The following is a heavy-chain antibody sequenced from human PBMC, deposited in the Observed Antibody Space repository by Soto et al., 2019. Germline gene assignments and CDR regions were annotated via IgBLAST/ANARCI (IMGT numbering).Heavy chain of an antibody. V-gene: IGHV3-11*01. J-gene: IGHJ6*02. CDR1: GFTFGDYY. CDR3: ARAKGGYVPLGYYYGMDV. CDR2: ISSSGSTI. Sequence: PGGSLRLSCAASGFTFGDYYMSWIRQAPGKGLEWVSYISSSGSTIYYADSVKGRFTISRDSAKNSLYLQMNSLRAEDTAVYYCARAKGGYVPLGYYYGMDVWGQGTTVTVSS. D-gene: IGHD5-18*01.